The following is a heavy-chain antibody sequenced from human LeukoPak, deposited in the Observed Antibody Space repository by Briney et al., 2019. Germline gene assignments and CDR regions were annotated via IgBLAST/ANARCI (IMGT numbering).Heavy chain of an antibody. D-gene: IGHD6-13*01. Sequence: GGSLRLSCEDSGFTFDDYGMSWVRQAPGKGLEWVCGINWDGGNTHCAESVRGRFTISRDNAKNSLFLQMGSLRAEDTALYYCARDVSSNWYSFNLWGQGTLVTVSS. J-gene: IGHJ4*02. CDR2: INWDGGNT. CDR3: ARDVSSNWYSFNL. CDR1: GFTFDDYG. V-gene: IGHV3-20*04.